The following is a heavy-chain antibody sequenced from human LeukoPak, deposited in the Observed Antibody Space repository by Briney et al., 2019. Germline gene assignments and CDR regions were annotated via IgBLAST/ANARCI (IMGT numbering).Heavy chain of an antibody. V-gene: IGHV3-23*01. D-gene: IGHD3/OR15-3a*01. CDR3: ASRTWTGAGYYAFDI. Sequence: PGGSLRLSCAASGFTFTNYAVSWVRQAPGKGLEWVSAGGSGGGTYYADSVKGRFTISRDNPGNTLSLQMNSLRVDDTAVYYCASRTWTGAGYYAFDIWGQGTMVTVSS. J-gene: IGHJ3*02. CDR1: GFTFTNYA. CDR2: GGSGGGT.